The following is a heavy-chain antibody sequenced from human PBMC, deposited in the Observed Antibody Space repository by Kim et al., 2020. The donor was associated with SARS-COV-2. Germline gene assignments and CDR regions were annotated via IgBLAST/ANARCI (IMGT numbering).Heavy chain of an antibody. CDR3: ARGNTTAGRFFFHYGFDV. J-gene: IGHJ6*01. Sequence: ASVKVSCKASGYNVNTYYVHWLRQAPGQGLEWMGLTDPADGGSTLIQKFQGIVTLTKAKSTDTFYMDVWNLRSADTAMYFCARGNTTAGRFFFHYGFDVW. CDR2: TDPADGGS. D-gene: IGHD3-10*01. CDR1: GYNVNTYY. V-gene: IGHV1-46*02.